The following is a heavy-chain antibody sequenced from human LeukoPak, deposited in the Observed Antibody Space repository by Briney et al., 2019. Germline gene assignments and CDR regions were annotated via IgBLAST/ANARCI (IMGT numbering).Heavy chain of an antibody. J-gene: IGHJ5*02. Sequence: PGGSLRLSCAASGFTFSSYAMSWVRQAPGKGLEWVSAISGSGGSTYYADSVKGRFTISRDNSKNTLCLQMNSLRAEDTAVYHCAKSPAVITGWFDPWGQGTLVTVSS. CDR2: ISGSGGST. CDR1: GFTFSSYA. D-gene: IGHD2-15*01. V-gene: IGHV3-23*01. CDR3: AKSPAVITGWFDP.